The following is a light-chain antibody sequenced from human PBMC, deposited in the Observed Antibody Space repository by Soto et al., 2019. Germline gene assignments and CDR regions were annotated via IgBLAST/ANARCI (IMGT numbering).Light chain of an antibody. CDR1: QSVNSN. CDR2: GAS. Sequence: EIVMTQSPATLSVSPGERATLSCRANQSVNSNLAWYQQKPGQAPRLLIYGASSRATGIPARFSGSGSGTEFTLTISSLQSEDFAVYYCQQYINRPPLFGQGTKLEIK. CDR3: QQYINRPPL. V-gene: IGKV3-15*01. J-gene: IGKJ2*01.